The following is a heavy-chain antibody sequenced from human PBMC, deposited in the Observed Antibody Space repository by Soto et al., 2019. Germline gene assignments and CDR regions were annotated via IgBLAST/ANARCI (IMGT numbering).Heavy chain of an antibody. CDR3: AKDDGRTYYDILTGYYAHLRYYGMDV. D-gene: IGHD3-9*01. Sequence: PGGPLRLSCEAAGFAFNSYGINWVRQAPGKGLEWVAVISYDGSNKYYADSVKGRFTISRDNSKNTLYLQMNSLRAEDTAVYYCAKDDGRTYYDILTGYYAHLRYYGMDVWGQGTKVTVSS. CDR2: ISYDGSNK. V-gene: IGHV3-30*18. CDR1: GFAFNSYG. J-gene: IGHJ6*02.